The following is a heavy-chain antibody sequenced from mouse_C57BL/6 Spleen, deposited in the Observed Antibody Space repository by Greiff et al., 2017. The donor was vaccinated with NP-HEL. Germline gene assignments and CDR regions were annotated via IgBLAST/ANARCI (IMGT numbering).Heavy chain of an antibody. CDR2: IRSKSSNYAT. Sequence: DVKLQESGGGLVQPKGSLKLSCAASGFTFNTYAMHWVRQAPGKGLEWVARIRSKSSNYATYYADSVKDRLTLSRDDSQSMLYLQMKNLKTEDTAMYYCVWLLRGGAMDYWGQGTSVTVSS. J-gene: IGHJ4*01. D-gene: IGHD2-3*01. V-gene: IGHV10-3*01. CDR3: VWLLRGGAMDY. CDR1: GFTFNTYA.